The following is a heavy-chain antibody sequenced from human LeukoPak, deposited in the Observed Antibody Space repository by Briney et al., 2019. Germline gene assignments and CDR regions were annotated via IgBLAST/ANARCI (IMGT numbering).Heavy chain of an antibody. CDR1: GGTFSSYA. Sequence: ASVKLSFKASGGTFSSYAISWVRQAPGHGLEWMGGISPIFGTANYAQKFQGRVTITTDESTSTAYMELSSLRSEDTAVYYCARALLNFYDSGSYKKSDYYYMDVWGKGTTVTVSS. V-gene: IGHV1-69*05. CDR2: ISPIFGTA. D-gene: IGHD3-10*01. J-gene: IGHJ6*03. CDR3: ARALLNFYDSGSYKKSDYYYMDV.